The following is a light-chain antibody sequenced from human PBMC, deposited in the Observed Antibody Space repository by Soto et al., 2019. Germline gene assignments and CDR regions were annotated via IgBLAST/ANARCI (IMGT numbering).Light chain of an antibody. CDR3: SLGTTTSWV. CDR1: SSDVGGYNH. Sequence: QSVLTQPRSVSGSPGQSVTISCTGTSSDVGGYNHVSWYQQHPGKAPKLIIYDVSTRPSGVPDRFSGSKSGNTASLTISGLQAEDEADYYCSLGTTTSWVFGTGTKVTVL. CDR2: DVS. J-gene: IGLJ1*01. V-gene: IGLV2-11*01.